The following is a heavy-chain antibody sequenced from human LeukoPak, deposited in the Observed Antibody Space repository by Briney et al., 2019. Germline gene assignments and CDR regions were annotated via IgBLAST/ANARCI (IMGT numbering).Heavy chain of an antibody. D-gene: IGHD3-10*01. CDR3: ARDPFDSFGELFDY. CDR1: GYTFTSYG. V-gene: IGHV1-18*01. Sequence: ASVKVSCKASGYTFTSYGIGWVRQAPGQGLEWMGWISAYNGNTNYAQKLQGRVTMTTDTSTSTAYMELRSLRSDDTAVYYCARDPFDSFGELFDYWGQGTLVTVSS. CDR2: ISAYNGNT. J-gene: IGHJ4*02.